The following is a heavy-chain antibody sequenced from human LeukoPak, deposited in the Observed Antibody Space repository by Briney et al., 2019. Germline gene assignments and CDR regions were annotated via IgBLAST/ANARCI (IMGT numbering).Heavy chain of an antibody. D-gene: IGHD2-15*01. V-gene: IGHV4-39*07. Sequence: SETLSLTCSVSGGSLSSNSYSWGWIRQPPGKGLEWIGSIYYTGSTYYNPSLKSRVTISVDTSKNQFSLQLSSVTAADTAVYYCARGGGCSGGSCYFVDYWGQGTLVTVSS. CDR1: GGSLSSNSYS. J-gene: IGHJ4*02. CDR2: IYYTGST. CDR3: ARGGGCSGGSCYFVDY.